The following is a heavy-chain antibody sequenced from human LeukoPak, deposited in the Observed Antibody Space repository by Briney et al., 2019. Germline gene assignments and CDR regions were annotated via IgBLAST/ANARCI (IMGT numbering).Heavy chain of an antibody. J-gene: IGHJ6*02. CDR3: AKVVKWLVQEYYYYGMDV. V-gene: IGHV3-30*18. CDR2: ISYDGSNK. CDR1: GFTFSSYG. Sequence: GGSLRLSCAASGFTFSSYGMHWVRQAPGKGLEWVAVISYDGSNKYYADSVKGRFTISRDNSKNTLYLQMNSLRAEDTAVYYCAKVVKWLVQEYYYYGMDVWGQGTTVTVSS. D-gene: IGHD6-19*01.